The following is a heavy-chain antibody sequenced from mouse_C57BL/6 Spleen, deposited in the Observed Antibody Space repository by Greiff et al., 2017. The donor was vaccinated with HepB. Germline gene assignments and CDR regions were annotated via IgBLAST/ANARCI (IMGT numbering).Heavy chain of an antibody. Sequence: QVQLKQSGAELMKPGASVKLSCKATGYTFTGYWIEWVKQRPGHGLEWIGEILPGSGSTNYNEKFKGKATFTADTSSNTAYMQLSSLTTEDSAIYYCSRGGPVVVYYYARDYWGQGTSVTVSS. V-gene: IGHV1-9*01. J-gene: IGHJ4*01. CDR2: ILPGSGST. D-gene: IGHD1-1*01. CDR1: GYTFTGYW. CDR3: SRGGPVVVYYYARDY.